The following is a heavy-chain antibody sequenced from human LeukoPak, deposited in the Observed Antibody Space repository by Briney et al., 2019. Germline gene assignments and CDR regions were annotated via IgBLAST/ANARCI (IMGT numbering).Heavy chain of an antibody. CDR2: ISWNSGSI. CDR1: GFSFDDYA. V-gene: IGHV3-9*01. CDR3: TRGMDHINYAWFDP. Sequence: GGSLRLSCAASGFSFDDYAMHWVRQAPGKGLEWVAGISWNSGSIGYADSVKGRFTISRDNAENSLYLQMDSLRVEDTAVYYCTRGMDHINYAWFDPWGQGTLVIVSS. J-gene: IGHJ5*02. D-gene: IGHD4-11*01.